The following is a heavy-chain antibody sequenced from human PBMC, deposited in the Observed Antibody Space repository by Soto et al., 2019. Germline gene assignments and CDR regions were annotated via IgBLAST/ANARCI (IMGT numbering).Heavy chain of an antibody. CDR2: FDPEDGET. Sequence: GAPVKVSCKVSGYTLTELSMHWVRQAPGKGLEWMGGFDPEDGETIYAQKFQGRVTMTEDTSTDTAYMELSSLRSEDTAVYYCATSITMVRGVIAPAHDAFDIWGQGTMVTVSS. CDR1: GYTLTELS. V-gene: IGHV1-24*01. J-gene: IGHJ3*02. CDR3: ATSITMVRGVIAPAHDAFDI. D-gene: IGHD3-10*01.